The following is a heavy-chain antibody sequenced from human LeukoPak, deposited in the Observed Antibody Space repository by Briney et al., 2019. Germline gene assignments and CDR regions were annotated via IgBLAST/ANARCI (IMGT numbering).Heavy chain of an antibody. V-gene: IGHV3-21*01. Sequence: GGSLRLSCAASGFTFSSYSMNWVRQAPGKGLEWVSSISSSSSYIYYADSVKGRFTISRDSAKNSLYLQMNSLRAEDTAVYYCARGAGLSPGSGSDFDYWGQGTLVTVSS. D-gene: IGHD3-10*01. CDR3: ARGAGLSPGSGSDFDY. CDR1: GFTFSSYS. J-gene: IGHJ4*02. CDR2: ISSSSSYI.